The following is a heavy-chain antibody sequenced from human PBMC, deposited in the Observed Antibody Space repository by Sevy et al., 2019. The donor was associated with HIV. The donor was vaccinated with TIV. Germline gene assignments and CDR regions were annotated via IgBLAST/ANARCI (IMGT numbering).Heavy chain of an antibody. D-gene: IGHD2-15*01. CDR2: IYYNGST. V-gene: IGHV4-59*01. J-gene: IGHJ3*02. Sequence: SETLSLTCTVSGGSISSYYWSWIRQPPGKGLEWIGYIYYNGSTNYNPSLKSRVTISVDTSKNQFSLKLSSVTAADTAVYYCARDFAEGLGYCSGGSCRDAFDIWGQGTMVTVSS. CDR3: ARDFAEGLGYCSGGSCRDAFDI. CDR1: GGSISSYY.